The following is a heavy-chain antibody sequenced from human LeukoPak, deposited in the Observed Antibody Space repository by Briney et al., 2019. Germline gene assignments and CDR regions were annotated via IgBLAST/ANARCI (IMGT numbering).Heavy chain of an antibody. Sequence: GGSLRPSCAASGFTSNTYGMSWVRQAPGKGLEWVSGISGSGGATYYADSVKGRFTVSRDDPHNTLYLQMNSVRAEDTAVYFCARGGVDHYGSGTYYLMYYFDHWGQGALVTVSS. V-gene: IGHV3-23*01. CDR3: ARGGVDHYGSGTYYLMYYFDH. J-gene: IGHJ4*02. D-gene: IGHD3-10*01. CDR1: GFTSNTYG. CDR2: ISGSGGAT.